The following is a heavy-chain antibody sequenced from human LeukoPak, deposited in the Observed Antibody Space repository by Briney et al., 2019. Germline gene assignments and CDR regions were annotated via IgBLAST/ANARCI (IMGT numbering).Heavy chain of an antibody. J-gene: IGHJ4*02. CDR3: TTDLNYYDSSGYYLLDY. V-gene: IGHV3-15*01. CDR1: GFTFSNAW. Sequence: RAGGSLRLSCAASGFTFSNAWMSWVRQAPGKGLEWVGRIKSKTDGGTTDYAAPVKGRFTISRDDSKNTLYLQMNSLKTEDTAVYYCTTDLNYYDSSGYYLLDYWGQGTLVTVSS. CDR2: IKSKTDGGTT. D-gene: IGHD3-22*01.